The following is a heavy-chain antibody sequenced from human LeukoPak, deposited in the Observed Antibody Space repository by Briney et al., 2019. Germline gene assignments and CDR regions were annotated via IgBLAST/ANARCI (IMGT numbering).Heavy chain of an antibody. CDR1: GFTFSSYA. Sequence: GGSLRLSCAASGFTFSSYAMSWGRQAPGKGLEWVSAISGSCGSTYYADSVKGRFTISRDNSKNTLYLQMNSLRAEDTAVYYCAKEVLLWFGELFRWFDPWGQGTLVTVSS. D-gene: IGHD3-10*01. CDR2: ISGSCGST. CDR3: AKEVLLWFGELFRWFDP. V-gene: IGHV3-23*01. J-gene: IGHJ5*02.